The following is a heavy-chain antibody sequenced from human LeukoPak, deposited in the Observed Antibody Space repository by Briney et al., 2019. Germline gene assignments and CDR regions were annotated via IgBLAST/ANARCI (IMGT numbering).Heavy chain of an antibody. CDR3: ARNFYDSSGYPLGLFDY. Sequence: SVKVSCKASGGTFSSYAISWVRQAPGQGLEWMGGIIPIFGTANYAQKFQGRVTITADESTSTAYMELSSLRSDDTAVYYCARNFYDSSGYPLGLFDYWGQGTLVTVSS. J-gene: IGHJ4*02. CDR1: GGTFSSYA. V-gene: IGHV1-69*13. D-gene: IGHD3-22*01. CDR2: IIPIFGTA.